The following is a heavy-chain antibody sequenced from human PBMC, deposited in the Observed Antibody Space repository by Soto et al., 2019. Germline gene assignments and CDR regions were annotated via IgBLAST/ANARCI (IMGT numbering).Heavy chain of an antibody. Sequence: EVQLLESGGGLVQPGGSLRLSCAASGFTFSSYAMSWVRQAPGKGLEWVSAISGSGGSTYYADSVKGRFTISRDNSKNTLYLQMNSLRAEDTAVYYCAANRGFNYYYGRDVWGQGPRSPSP. V-gene: IGHV3-23*01. CDR1: GFTFSSYA. D-gene: IGHD3-22*01. CDR2: ISGSGGST. J-gene: IGHJ6*02. CDR3: AANRGFNYYYGRDV.